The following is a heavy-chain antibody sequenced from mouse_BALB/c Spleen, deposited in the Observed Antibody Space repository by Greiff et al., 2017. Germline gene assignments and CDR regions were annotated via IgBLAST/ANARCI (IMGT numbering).Heavy chain of an antibody. J-gene: IGHJ3*01. CDR3: ARGEGLTGTFAY. CDR2: ISYSGST. V-gene: IGHV3-8*02. CDR1: GDSITSGY. D-gene: IGHD4-1*01. Sequence: VQLKESGPSLVKPSQTLSLTCSVTGDSITSGYWNWIRKFPGNKLEYMGYISYSGSTYYNPSLKSRISITRDTSKNQYYLQLNSVTTEDTATYYCARGEGLTGTFAYWGQGTLVTVSA.